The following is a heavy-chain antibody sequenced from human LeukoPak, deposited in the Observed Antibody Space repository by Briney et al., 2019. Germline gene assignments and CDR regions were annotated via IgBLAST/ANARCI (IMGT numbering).Heavy chain of an antibody. CDR3: ARVSSIVVVPAAIDL. J-gene: IGHJ2*01. V-gene: IGHV4-61*02. D-gene: IGHD2-2*01. CDR2: IYTSGST. Sequence: SQTLSLTCTVSGGSISSGSYYLSWIRQPAGKGLEWIGRIYTSGSTNYNPSLKSRVTISVDTSKNQFSLKLSSVTAADTAVYYCARVSSIVVVPAAIDLWGRGTLVTVSS. CDR1: GGSISSGSYY.